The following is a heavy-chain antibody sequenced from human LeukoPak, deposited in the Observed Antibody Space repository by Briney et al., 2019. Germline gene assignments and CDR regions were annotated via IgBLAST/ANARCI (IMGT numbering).Heavy chain of an antibody. V-gene: IGHV3-23*01. CDR3: AKDNNHCSGGSCYSIDY. CDR2: ISGSGGGT. Sequence: GGSLRLSCAASGSTFNNYAMNWVRQGPGKGLEWVSGISGSGGGTYYADPVKGRFTISRDNSKNTLYLQMNSLRAEDTAVYYCAKDNNHCSGGSCYSIDYWGQGTLVTVSS. CDR1: GSTFNNYA. D-gene: IGHD2-15*01. J-gene: IGHJ4*02.